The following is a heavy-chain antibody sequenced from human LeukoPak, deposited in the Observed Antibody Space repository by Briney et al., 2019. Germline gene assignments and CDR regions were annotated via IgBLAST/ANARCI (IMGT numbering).Heavy chain of an antibody. CDR1: GYSISSGYY. D-gene: IGHD1-26*01. J-gene: IGHJ5*02. CDR2: IYHSGST. V-gene: IGHV4-38-2*02. CDR3: ARGWELRGWFDP. Sequence: SETLSLTCTVSGYSISSGYYWGWIRQPPGKGLEWIGSIYHSGSTNYNPSLKSRVTISVDKSKNQFSLKLSSVTAADTAVYYCARGWELRGWFDPWGQGTLVTVSS.